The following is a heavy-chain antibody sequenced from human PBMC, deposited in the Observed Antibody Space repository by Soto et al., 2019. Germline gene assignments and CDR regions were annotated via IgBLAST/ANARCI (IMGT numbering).Heavy chain of an antibody. CDR3: AKDPHGLGGYDLELHLFDD. CDR2: ISGSGGST. Sequence: GGSLRLSCAASGFTFSSYAMSWVRQAPGKGLEWVSAISGSGGSTYYADSVKGRFTISRDNSKNTLYLQMNSLRAEDTAVYYCAKDPHGLGGYDLELHLFDDWGQGTLVTVAS. J-gene: IGHJ4*02. V-gene: IGHV3-23*01. CDR1: GFTFSSYA. D-gene: IGHD5-12*01.